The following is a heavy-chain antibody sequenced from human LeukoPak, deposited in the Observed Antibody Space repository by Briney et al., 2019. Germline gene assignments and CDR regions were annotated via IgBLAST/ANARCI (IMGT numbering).Heavy chain of an antibody. CDR3: ARDPSAVGFGEVLWFDP. D-gene: IGHD3-10*01. V-gene: IGHV3-21*01. Sequence: PGGSLRLSCAASGFTFSSYSMNWVRQAPGKGLEWVSSISSSSSYIYYADSVKGRFTISRDNAKNSLYLQMNSLRAEDTAVYYCARDPSAVGFGEVLWFDPWGQGTLVTVSS. CDR2: ISSSSSYI. CDR1: GFTFSSYS. J-gene: IGHJ5*02.